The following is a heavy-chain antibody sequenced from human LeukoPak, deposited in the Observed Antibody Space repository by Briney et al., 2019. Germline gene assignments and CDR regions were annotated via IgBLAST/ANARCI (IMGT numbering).Heavy chain of an antibody. CDR1: GYTFTGYY. Sequence: ASVKVSCKASGYTFTGYYMHWVRQAPGQGLEWMGWINPNSGGTNCAQKFQGRVTMTRDTSISTAYMELSRLRSDDTAVYYCARVFGYYYDSSGYWPEDAFDIWGQGTMVTVSS. CDR3: ARVFGYYYDSSGYWPEDAFDI. CDR2: INPNSGGT. D-gene: IGHD3-22*01. V-gene: IGHV1-2*02. J-gene: IGHJ3*02.